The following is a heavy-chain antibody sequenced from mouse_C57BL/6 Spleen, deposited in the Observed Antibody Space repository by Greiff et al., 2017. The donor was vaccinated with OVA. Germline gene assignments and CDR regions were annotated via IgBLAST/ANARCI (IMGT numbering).Heavy chain of an antibody. J-gene: IGHJ2*01. CDR3: ARHLYGSSYWYFDY. D-gene: IGHD1-1*01. Sequence: QVQLQQPGAELVKPGASVKLSCKASGYTFTSYWMQWVKQRPGQGLEWIGEIDPSDSYTNYNQKFKGKATLTVDTSSSTAYMQLSSLTSEDSAVYYCARHLYGSSYWYFDYWGQGTTLTVSS. CDR2: IDPSDSYT. V-gene: IGHV1-50*01. CDR1: GYTFTSYW.